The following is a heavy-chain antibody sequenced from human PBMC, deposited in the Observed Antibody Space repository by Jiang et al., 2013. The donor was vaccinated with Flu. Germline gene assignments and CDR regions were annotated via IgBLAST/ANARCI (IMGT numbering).Heavy chain of an antibody. Sequence: QLVESGGGLVQPGGSLSLSCAASGFTFSNYGMSWVRQAPGKGLEWVSDIAGTGGSTYYADSVKGRFTISRDNSKNTLHLQMNSLRVEDTAVYYCAKNSGFGPYYFDSWGQGTLVTVSS. D-gene: IGHD2-15*01. V-gene: IGHV3-23*04. CDR3: AKNSGFGPYYFDS. CDR2: IAGTGGST. CDR1: GFTFSNYG. J-gene: IGHJ4*02.